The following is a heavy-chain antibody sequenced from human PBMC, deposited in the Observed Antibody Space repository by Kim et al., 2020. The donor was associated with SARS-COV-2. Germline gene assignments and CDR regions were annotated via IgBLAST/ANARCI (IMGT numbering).Heavy chain of an antibody. CDR3: ARGLVGILTGYTRGYYGMDV. CDR1: GGSFSGYY. D-gene: IGHD3-9*01. J-gene: IGHJ6*02. V-gene: IGHV4-34*01. Sequence: SETLSLTCAVYGGSFSGYYWSWIRQPPGKGLEWIGEINHSGSTNYNPSLKSRVTISVDTSKNQFSLKLSSVTAADTAVYYCARGLVGILTGYTRGYYGMDVWGQGTTVTVSS. CDR2: INHSGST.